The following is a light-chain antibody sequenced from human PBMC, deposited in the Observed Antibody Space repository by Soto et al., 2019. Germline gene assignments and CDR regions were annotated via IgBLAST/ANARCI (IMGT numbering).Light chain of an antibody. V-gene: IGLV2-14*01. J-gene: IGLJ1*01. CDR1: NSDIGGYNL. CDR3: SSYTNSATLGV. CDR2: EVT. Sequence: QSALTQPGSVSGSPGQSITIYCTGTNSDIGGYNLVSWFQHHPGKAPKLVIYEVTHRPSGISNRFSGSKSGNTASLTISGLQAEDEASYYCSSYTNSATLGVFGTGTQLTVL.